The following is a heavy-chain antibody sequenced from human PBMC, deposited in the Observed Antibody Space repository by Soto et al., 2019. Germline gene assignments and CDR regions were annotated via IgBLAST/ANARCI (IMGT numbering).Heavy chain of an antibody. J-gene: IGHJ6*01. Sequence: GGSLRLSCAASGFSFSSYGMHWVRQAPGKGLEWVAVIWYDGSNKYYADSVKGRFTISRDNSKNTLYLQMNSLRAEDTAVYYCARDGWVLHFVYDPWYYYYGMDVCGPRTTVTV. V-gene: IGHV3-33*01. CDR2: IWYDGSNK. D-gene: IGHD3-22*01. CDR3: ARDGWVLHFVYDPWYYYYGMDV. CDR1: GFSFSSYG.